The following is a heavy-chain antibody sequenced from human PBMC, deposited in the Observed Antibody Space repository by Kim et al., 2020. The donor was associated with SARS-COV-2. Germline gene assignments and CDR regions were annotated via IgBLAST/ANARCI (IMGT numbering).Heavy chain of an antibody. CDR3: ARGALSYDFWSGKNWFDP. CDR1: GGSISSYY. D-gene: IGHD3-3*01. J-gene: IGHJ5*02. Sequence: SETLSLTCTVSGGSISSYYWSWIRQPPGKGLEWIGYIYYSGSTNYNPSLQSRVTISVDTSKNQFSLKLSSVTAADTAVYYCARGALSYDFWSGKNWFDPWGHGPLVTVSS. V-gene: IGHV4-59*01. CDR2: IYYSGST.